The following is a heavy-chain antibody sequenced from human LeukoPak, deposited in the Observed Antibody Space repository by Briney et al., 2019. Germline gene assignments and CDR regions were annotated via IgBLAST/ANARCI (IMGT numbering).Heavy chain of an antibody. CDR3: YYMDV. CDR2: ISSNGNSI. V-gene: IGHV3-11*01. D-gene: IGHD3-9*01. J-gene: IGHJ6*03. Sequence: GGSLRLSCSASGITFNHFYMNWIRQTPGKGLEWISYISSNGNSIYYADSVKGRFTISRDSAKNSLYDCARDGVLRYFDWLFPYYMDVWGKGTTVSISS. CDR1: GITFNHFY.